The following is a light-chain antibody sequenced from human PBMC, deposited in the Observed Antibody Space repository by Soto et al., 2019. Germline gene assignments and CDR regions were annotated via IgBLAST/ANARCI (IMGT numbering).Light chain of an antibody. CDR3: CSYANSSTNYV. V-gene: IGLV2-23*01. Sequence: QSALAQPASVSGSPGQSITISCTGTSGDVGSYNLVSWYQQHPDKAPKLMIYEARKRPSGVSNRFSGSKSGNTASLTISGLQAEDEADYYCCSYANSSTNYVFXTGTKVTV. J-gene: IGLJ1*01. CDR1: SGDVGSYNL. CDR2: EAR.